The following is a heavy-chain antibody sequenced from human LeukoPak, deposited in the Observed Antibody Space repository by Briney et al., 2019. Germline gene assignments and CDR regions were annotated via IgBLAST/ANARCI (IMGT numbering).Heavy chain of an antibody. CDR2: INPNSGGT. Sequence: GGSLRLSCAASGFIFSDYGMHWVRQAPGQGLEWMGWINPNSGGTNYAQKFQGRVTVTRDTSISTAYMELSRLRSDDTAVYYCARVLSTVTEFDYWGQGTLVTVSS. CDR1: GFIFSDYG. J-gene: IGHJ4*02. V-gene: IGHV1-2*02. CDR3: ARVLSTVTEFDY. D-gene: IGHD4-17*01.